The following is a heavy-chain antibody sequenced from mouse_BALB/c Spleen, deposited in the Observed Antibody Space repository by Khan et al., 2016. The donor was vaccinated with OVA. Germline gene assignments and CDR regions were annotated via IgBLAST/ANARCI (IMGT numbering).Heavy chain of an antibody. CDR2: INTYTGEP. CDR3: ARPPYFSYTLDY. D-gene: IGHD2-10*01. CDR1: GYTFTNYG. V-gene: IGHV9-3-1*01. Sequence: LVESGPELKKPGETVKISCKASGYTFTNYGMNWVKQSPGKALKWMGWINTYTGEPTYADDFKGRFAFSLETSANTASLQINNLKNEDTATYFCARPPYFSYTLDYWGQGTSVTVSS. J-gene: IGHJ4*01.